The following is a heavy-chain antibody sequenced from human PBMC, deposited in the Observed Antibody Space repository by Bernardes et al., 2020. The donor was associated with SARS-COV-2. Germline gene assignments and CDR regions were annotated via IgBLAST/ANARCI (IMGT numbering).Heavy chain of an antibody. J-gene: IGHJ3*01. CDR3: ARVVSGPHVGADAFAV. Sequence: GGSLRLSCAASGFTFSNYAMSWFRKTPGKGLEWISAVNSAGTTYYADSVRGRFTAARDNSKNTLYLQMSSLRSEDTAVYYCARVVSGPHVGADAFAVWGRGTTVTVSS. CDR1: GFTFSNYA. V-gene: IGHV3-23*01. CDR2: VNSAGTT. D-gene: IGHD2-21*02.